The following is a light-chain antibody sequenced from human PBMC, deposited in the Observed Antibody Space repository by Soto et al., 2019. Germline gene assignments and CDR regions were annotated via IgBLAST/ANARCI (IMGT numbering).Light chain of an antibody. V-gene: IGLV2-8*01. J-gene: IGLJ2*01. Sequence: QSVLTQPPSASGSPGQSVTISCTGTSSDVGGYNYVSWYQQYPGKAPKLMIYEVSKRPSGVPDRFSGSKSGNTASLTVSGLQAEYEADYYCSSYAGSNNVVFGGGTKLTVL. CDR2: EVS. CDR1: SSDVGGYNY. CDR3: SSYAGSNNVV.